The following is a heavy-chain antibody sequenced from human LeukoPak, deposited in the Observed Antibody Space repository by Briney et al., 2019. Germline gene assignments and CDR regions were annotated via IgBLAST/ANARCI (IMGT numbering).Heavy chain of an antibody. D-gene: IGHD6-13*01. CDR2: ISSSSSYI. CDR1: GFTFSSYS. Sequence: GGSLRLSCAASGFTFSSYSMNWVRQAPGKRLEWVSSISSSSSYIYYADSVKGRFTISRDNAKNSLYLQMNSLRAEDTAVYYCARDLGIAAAGTGYWGQGTLVTVSS. V-gene: IGHV3-21*01. CDR3: ARDLGIAAAGTGY. J-gene: IGHJ4*02.